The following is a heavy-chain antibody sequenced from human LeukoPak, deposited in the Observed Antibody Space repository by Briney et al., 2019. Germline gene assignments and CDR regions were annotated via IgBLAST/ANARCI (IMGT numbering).Heavy chain of an antibody. D-gene: IGHD5-24*01. Sequence: PGGSLRPSCAASGFTFTSYSMNWVRLAPGKGLELVSSISSSSYIYYADSVKGRFTISRDNAKNSLYLQMNSLRAEDTAVYYCARVRRDGYNSPDYWGQGTLVTVSS. CDR1: GFTFTSYS. CDR3: ARVRRDGYNSPDY. CDR2: ISSSSYI. V-gene: IGHV3-21*01. J-gene: IGHJ4*02.